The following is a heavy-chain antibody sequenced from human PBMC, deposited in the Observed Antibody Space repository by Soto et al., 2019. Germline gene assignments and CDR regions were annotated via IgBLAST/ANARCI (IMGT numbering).Heavy chain of an antibody. CDR1: GFTFSSYA. CDR2: ISGSGGST. Sequence: GGSLRLSCAASGFTFSSYAMSWVRQAPGKGLEWVSAISGSGGSTYYADSVKGRFTISRDNSKNTLYLQMNSLRAEDTAVYYCAKEHYYCDSSGSPCAFDIWGQGTMVTVAS. V-gene: IGHV3-23*01. D-gene: IGHD3-22*01. J-gene: IGHJ3*02. CDR3: AKEHYYCDSSGSPCAFDI.